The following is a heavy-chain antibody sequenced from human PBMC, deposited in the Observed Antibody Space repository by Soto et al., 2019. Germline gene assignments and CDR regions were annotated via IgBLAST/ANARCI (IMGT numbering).Heavy chain of an antibody. Sequence: PSETLSLTCTVSGGSISSGDCYWSWIRQPPGKGLEWIGYIYYSGSTYYNPSLKSRVTVSVDTSKNQFSLKLSSVTTADTAVYYCAYQEFYGPCYWGQGTLVTVSS. J-gene: IGHJ4*02. V-gene: IGHV4-30-4*01. CDR3: AYQEFYGPCY. CDR1: GGSISSGDCY. D-gene: IGHD3-10*01. CDR2: IYYSGST.